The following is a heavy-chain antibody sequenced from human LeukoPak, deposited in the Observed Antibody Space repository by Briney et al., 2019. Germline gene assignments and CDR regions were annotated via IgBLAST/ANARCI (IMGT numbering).Heavy chain of an antibody. Sequence: KQSQTLSLTCAISGDSVSSNSAAWNWIRQSPSRGLEWLGRTHYRSKWYNDYAVSVKSRITINPDTSKNQFSLQLNSVTPEDAAVYYCARDFGSGSYLAYYYGMDVRGKGTTVTVSS. D-gene: IGHD3-10*01. CDR2: THYRSKWYN. CDR1: GDSVSSNSAA. V-gene: IGHV6-1*01. J-gene: IGHJ6*04. CDR3: ARDFGSGSYLAYYYGMDV.